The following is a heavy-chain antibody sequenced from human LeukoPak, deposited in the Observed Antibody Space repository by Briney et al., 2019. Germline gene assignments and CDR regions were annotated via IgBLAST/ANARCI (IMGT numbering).Heavy chain of an antibody. D-gene: IGHD1-14*01. J-gene: IGHJ6*02. Sequence: GASVTVSCKASGYTFTTYGINWVRQAPGQGLEWMGWISAYNGNTNYAQMLEGRVTMTTDTSTSTAYMELRSLRSDDTAVYYCARYKAFMAPTVGYYYGMDVWGQGTTVTVSS. CDR3: ARYKAFMAPTVGYYYGMDV. V-gene: IGHV1-18*01. CDR2: ISAYNGNT. CDR1: GYTFTTYG.